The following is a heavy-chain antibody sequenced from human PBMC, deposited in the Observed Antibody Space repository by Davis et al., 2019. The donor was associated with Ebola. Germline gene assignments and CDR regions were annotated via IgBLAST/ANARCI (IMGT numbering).Heavy chain of an antibody. D-gene: IGHD2-2*01. V-gene: IGHV1-18*01. CDR3: ARSGRGYCSSTSCVRGYYYGMDV. J-gene: IGHJ6*02. CDR1: GYTFTSYG. CDR2: ISAYNGNT. Sequence: ASVKVSCKASGYTFTSYGISWVRQAPGQGLEWMGWISAYNGNTNYAQKLQGRVTMTTDTSTSTAYMELRSLRSDDTAVYYCARSGRGYCSSTSCVRGYYYGMDVWGQGTTVTVSS.